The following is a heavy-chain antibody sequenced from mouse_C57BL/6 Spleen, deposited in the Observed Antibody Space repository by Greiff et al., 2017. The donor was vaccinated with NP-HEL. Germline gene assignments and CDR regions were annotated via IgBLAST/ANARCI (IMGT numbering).Heavy chain of an antibody. Sequence: EVKLMESGGGLVKPGGSLKLSCAASGFTFRSYAMSWVRQTPEQRLAWVATISDGGSYTYYPDNVKGRFTISRDNAKNNLYLQMSHLKSEDTAMYYCARDQGVFDYWGQGTTLTVSS. V-gene: IGHV5-4*01. J-gene: IGHJ2*01. D-gene: IGHD3-2*02. CDR1: GFTFRSYA. CDR3: ARDQGVFDY. CDR2: ISDGGSYT.